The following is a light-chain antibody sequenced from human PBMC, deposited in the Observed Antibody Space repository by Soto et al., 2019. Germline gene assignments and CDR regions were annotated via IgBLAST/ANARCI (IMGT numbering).Light chain of an antibody. CDR1: SSDVGGYNS. V-gene: IGLV2-14*03. Sequence: ITVSCTGTSSDVGGYNSVSWYQQHPGKPPKLIIYEVSNRPSGVSDRFSGSKSGNTASLTISGLQAEDEADYYCSSYTSTSSYVFATGTKVTVL. CDR3: SSYTSTSSYV. CDR2: EVS. J-gene: IGLJ1*01.